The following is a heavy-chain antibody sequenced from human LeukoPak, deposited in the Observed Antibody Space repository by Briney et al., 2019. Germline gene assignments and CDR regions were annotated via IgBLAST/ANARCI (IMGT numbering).Heavy chain of an antibody. CDR3: ARGLGSGNYYVGFDY. CDR1: GYTFTGYY. CDR2: INPNSGGT. V-gene: IGHV1-2*06. D-gene: IGHD1-26*01. Sequence: RASVKVSCKASGYTFTGYYMHWVRQAPGQGLEWMGRINPNSGGTNYAQKFQGRVTMTRDTSISTAYMELSRLRSDDTAVYYCARGLGSGNYYVGFDYWGQGTLVTVSS. J-gene: IGHJ4*02.